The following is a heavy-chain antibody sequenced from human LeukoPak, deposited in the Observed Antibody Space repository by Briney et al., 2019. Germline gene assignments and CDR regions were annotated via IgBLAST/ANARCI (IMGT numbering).Heavy chain of an antibody. CDR2: ISGSGGST. CDR1: GFTFSSYG. J-gene: IGHJ4*02. D-gene: IGHD3-22*01. V-gene: IGHV3-23*01. CDR3: AKDSPPVPQDYYDSICYFDY. Sequence: GGSLRLSCAASGFTFSSYGMSWVRQAPGKGLEWVSAISGSGGSTYYADSVKGRFTISRDNSKNTLYLQMNSLRAEDTAVYYCAKDSPPVPQDYYDSICYFDYWGQGTLVTVSS.